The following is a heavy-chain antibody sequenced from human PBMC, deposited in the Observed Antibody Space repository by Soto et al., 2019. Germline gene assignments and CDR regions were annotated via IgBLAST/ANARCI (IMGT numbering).Heavy chain of an antibody. Sequence: PSETLSLTCAVYGGSFSGYYWSWIRQPPGKGLEWIGEINHSGSTNYNPSLKSRVTVSVDTSKNNFSLRLNSVSAADTAVYYCSRDGIPNSSSPFVIGHWGRGNLVTVSS. J-gene: IGHJ5*02. V-gene: IGHV4-34*01. D-gene: IGHD6-6*01. CDR2: INHSGST. CDR3: SRDGIPNSSSPFVIGH. CDR1: GGSFSGYY.